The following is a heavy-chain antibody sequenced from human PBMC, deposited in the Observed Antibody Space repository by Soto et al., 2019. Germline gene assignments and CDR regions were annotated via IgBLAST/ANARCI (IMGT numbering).Heavy chain of an antibody. V-gene: IGHV3-9*01. CDR2: ISWNSGSI. D-gene: IGHD1-7*01. Sequence: EVQLVESGGGLVQPGRSLRLSCAASGFTFDDYAMHWVRQAPGKGLEWVSGISWNSGSIGYADSVKGRFTISRDNAKNSLYLQMNSLRAEDTALYYCAKGELELRGNHYYGMDVWGQGTTVTVSS. CDR3: AKGELELRGNHYYGMDV. CDR1: GFTFDDYA. J-gene: IGHJ6*02.